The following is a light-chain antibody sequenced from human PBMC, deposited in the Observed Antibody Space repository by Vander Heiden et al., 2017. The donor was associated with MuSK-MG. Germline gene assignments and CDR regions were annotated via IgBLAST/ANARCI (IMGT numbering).Light chain of an antibody. CDR2: AAS. Sequence: DIQMTQSPSSLSASVGDRVTITCRASQSISSYLNWYQQKPGKAPKLLIYAASSLQSGVPSRFSGSGSGTDFTLTISSLQPEDFATYYCQQIYSNLPWTFGQGTKVEIK. CDR1: QSISSY. V-gene: IGKV1-39*01. CDR3: QQIYSNLPWT. J-gene: IGKJ1*01.